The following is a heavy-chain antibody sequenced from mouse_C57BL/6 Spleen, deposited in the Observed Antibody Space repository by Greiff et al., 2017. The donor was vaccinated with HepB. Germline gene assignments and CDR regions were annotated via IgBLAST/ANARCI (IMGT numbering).Heavy chain of an antibody. V-gene: IGHV1-85*01. CDR1: GYTFTSYD. Sequence: VQLQQSGPELVKPGASVKLSCKASGYTFTSYDINLVNQRPGQGLEWIGWIYPRDGSTKYNEKFKGKATLTVDTSSSTAYMELHSLTSEDSAVYFCARGSSYRYWYFDVWGTGTTVTVSS. D-gene: IGHD1-1*01. CDR2: IYPRDGST. CDR3: ARGSSYRYWYFDV. J-gene: IGHJ1*03.